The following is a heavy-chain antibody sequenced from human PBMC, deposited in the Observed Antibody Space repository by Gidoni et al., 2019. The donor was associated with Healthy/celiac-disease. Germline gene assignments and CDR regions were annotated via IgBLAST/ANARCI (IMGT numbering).Heavy chain of an antibody. CDR2: IDWDDDK. Sequence: QVTLKESGPALVKPTQTLTLTCTFSGFSLSTSGMRVSWIRQPPGKALEWLARIDWDDDKFYGTSLQTRLTISKDTSNNQVVLTMTNMDPVDTATYYCARTTTYYDFWSGYSSLYYFDYWGQGTLVTVSS. J-gene: IGHJ4*02. D-gene: IGHD3-3*01. CDR3: ARTTTYYDFWSGYSSLYYFDY. CDR1: GFSLSTSGMR. V-gene: IGHV2-70*04.